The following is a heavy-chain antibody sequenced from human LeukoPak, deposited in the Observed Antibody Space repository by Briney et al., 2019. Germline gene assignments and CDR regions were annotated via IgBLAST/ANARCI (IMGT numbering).Heavy chain of an antibody. CDR2: ISAYNGNT. V-gene: IGHV1-18*01. Sequence: GASVKVSCKASGYTFTSYGISWVRQAPGQGLEWIGWISAYNGNTNYAQKLQGRVTMTTDTSTSTAYMELRSLRSDDTAVYYCARVGRYFDWLSYGGYYYYYMDVWGKGTTVTISS. J-gene: IGHJ6*03. CDR1: GYTFTSYG. D-gene: IGHD3-9*01. CDR3: ARVGRYFDWLSYGGYYYYYMDV.